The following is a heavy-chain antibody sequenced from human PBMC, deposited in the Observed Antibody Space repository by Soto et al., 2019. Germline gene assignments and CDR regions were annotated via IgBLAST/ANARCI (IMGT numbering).Heavy chain of an antibody. CDR2: IYYGGST. V-gene: IGHV4-39*01. Sequence: SQTRSLAGTVSGGSISRSSYYWGWIRQPPGKGVEWIGSIYYGGSTCYNPSLKSRVTISVDTSKNQFSLKLSSVTAADTAVYYCARSEGSSSWFLPQQGLVGDYSDYWGQGTLVTVSS. CDR1: GGSISRSSYY. CDR3: ARSEGSSSWFLPQQGLVGDYSDY. J-gene: IGHJ4*02. D-gene: IGHD6-13*01.